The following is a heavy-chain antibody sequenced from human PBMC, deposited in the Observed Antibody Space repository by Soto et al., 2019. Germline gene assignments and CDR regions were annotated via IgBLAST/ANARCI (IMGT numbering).Heavy chain of an antibody. CDR3: ARVPKGVVVAANDY. Sequence: QVQRVESGGGLVKPGGSLRLSCAASGFTFSDHFMSWIRQAPGQGLEWVSYVSRSGSSIYYADSVKGRFTISRDNAKNSLYLQMNSLRAEDTAVYYCARVPKGVVVAANDYWGQGSLVTVSS. CDR1: GFTFSDHF. D-gene: IGHD2-15*01. V-gene: IGHV3-11*01. CDR2: VSRSGSSI. J-gene: IGHJ4*02.